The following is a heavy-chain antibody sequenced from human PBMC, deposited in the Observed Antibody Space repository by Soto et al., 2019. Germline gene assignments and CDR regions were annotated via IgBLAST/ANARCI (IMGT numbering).Heavy chain of an antibody. J-gene: IGHJ4*02. CDR1: GGTFSSYV. CDR3: ARDRALTNAALVMAY. CDR2: IIPMFGIT. D-gene: IGHD2-21*01. Sequence: QVQLVQSGAEVKKPGSSMKVSCKASGGTFSSYVFSWVRQAPGQGLEWMGRIIPMFGITNYAQKFEGRVTITADKSTTTVDLALRRLISEETAIYYCARDRALTNAALVMAYWGQGTLVTVSS. V-gene: IGHV1-69*04.